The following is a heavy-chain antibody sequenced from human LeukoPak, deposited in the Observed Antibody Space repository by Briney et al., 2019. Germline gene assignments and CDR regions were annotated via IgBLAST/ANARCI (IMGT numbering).Heavy chain of an antibody. CDR3: ARAPTSYYYFDY. CDR1: GFTFSSYA. D-gene: IGHD1-26*01. V-gene: IGHV3-23*01. J-gene: IGHJ4*02. Sequence: PGGSLRLSCAASGFTFSSYAMSWVRQAPGKGLEWVSSISGSGGNTYYADSVKGRFTISRDNSKNTLYMQMNSLRAEDTAVYYCARAPTSYYYFDYWGQGTLVTVSS. CDR2: ISGSGGNT.